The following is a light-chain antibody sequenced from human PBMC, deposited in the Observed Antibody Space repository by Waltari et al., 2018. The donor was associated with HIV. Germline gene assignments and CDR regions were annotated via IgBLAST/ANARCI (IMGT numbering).Light chain of an antibody. CDR3: QQYSSSPRT. V-gene: IGKV3-20*01. CDR2: TAS. J-gene: IGKJ1*01. Sequence: DIVLTQFPGTLSLSPGETATLSCRANQPVTSNFLAWYQQKIGQAPRLLIYTASTRAFGIPDRFSGSGSGTDFTLTITRLEPEDFAVYYCQQYSSSPRTFGQGTKVDFK. CDR1: QPVTSNF.